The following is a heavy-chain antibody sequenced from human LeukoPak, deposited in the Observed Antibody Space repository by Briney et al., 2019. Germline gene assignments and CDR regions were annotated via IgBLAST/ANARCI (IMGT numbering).Heavy chain of an antibody. CDR3: ARGIYYGWLGFDP. J-gene: IGHJ5*02. V-gene: IGHV4-34*01. CDR1: GGSFSGYY. D-gene: IGHD4-17*01. CDR2: INHSGST. Sequence: SETLSLICAVYGGSFSGYYWSWIRQPPGKGLEWIGEINHSGSTNYNPSLKSRVTISVDTSKNQFSLKLSSVTAADTAVYYCARGIYYGWLGFDPWGQGTLVTVSS.